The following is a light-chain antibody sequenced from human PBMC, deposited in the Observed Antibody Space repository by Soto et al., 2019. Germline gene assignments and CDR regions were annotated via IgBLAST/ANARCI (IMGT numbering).Light chain of an antibody. CDR1: QSILTW. CDR2: DAS. Sequence: IQMTPAASTVSGSLIDRGKITCRSSQSILTWLAWYQQKPGKAPKLLIYDASNLQSGVPSRFSGSVSGTEFTLTISSLQPDDFATYYCQQYKSYSPITFGQGTRLEI. CDR3: QQYKSYSPIT. V-gene: IGKV1-5*01. J-gene: IGKJ5*01.